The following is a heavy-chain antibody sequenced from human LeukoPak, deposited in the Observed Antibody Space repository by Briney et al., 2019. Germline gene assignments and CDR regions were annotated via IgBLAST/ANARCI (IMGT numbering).Heavy chain of an antibody. CDR1: GGSISSSSYY. CDR3: ARHSSYYGNLDY. D-gene: IGHD3-10*01. J-gene: IGHJ4*02. Sequence: KPSETLSLTCTVSGGSISSSSYYWGWIRQPPGKGLEWIGSIYHSGSSYYNPSLKSRVTISVDTSKNQFSLKLSSVTAADTAVYYCARHSSYYGNLDYWGQGTLVTVSS. V-gene: IGHV4-39*01. CDR2: IYHSGSS.